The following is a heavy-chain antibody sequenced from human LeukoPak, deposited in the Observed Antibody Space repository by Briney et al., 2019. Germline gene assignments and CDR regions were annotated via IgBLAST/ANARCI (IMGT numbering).Heavy chain of an antibody. J-gene: IGHJ6*03. CDR1: GGSFSGYY. V-gene: IGHV4-34*01. CDR3: ASLAAAGTYYYYYYMDV. Sequence: SETLSLTCAVYGGSFSGYYWSWIRQPPGKGLEWIGEINHSGSTNYNPSLKSRVTISVDTSKNQFSLKLSSVTAADTAEYYCASLAAAGTYYYYYYMDVWGKGTTVTVSS. CDR2: INHSGST. D-gene: IGHD6-13*01.